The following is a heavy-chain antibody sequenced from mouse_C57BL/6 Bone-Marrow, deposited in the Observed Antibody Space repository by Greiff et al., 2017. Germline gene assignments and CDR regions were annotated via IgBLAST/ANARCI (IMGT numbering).Heavy chain of an antibody. V-gene: IGHV1-5*01. CDR2: IYPGNSDT. CDR1: GYTFTSYW. CDR3: TRLALYGYYVNYAMDY. D-gene: IGHD2-3*01. J-gene: IGHJ4*01. Sequence: VQLQQSGTVLARPGASVKMSCKTSGYTFTSYWMHWVKQRPGQGLEWIGAIYPGNSDTSYNQKFKGKAKLNAVTSASTAYMELSSLTNEDSAVYYCTRLALYGYYVNYAMDYWGQGTSVTVSS.